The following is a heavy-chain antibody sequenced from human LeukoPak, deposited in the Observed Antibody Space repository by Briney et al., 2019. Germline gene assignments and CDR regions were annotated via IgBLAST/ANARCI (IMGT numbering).Heavy chain of an antibody. CDR2: IKQDGSEK. D-gene: IGHD5-18*01. V-gene: IGHV3-7*01. Sequence: PGGSLRLSCAASGFTFSSYWMSWVRQAPGKGLEWVANIKQDGSEKYYVDSVKGRFTISRDNAKNSLYLQMNSLRAEDTAVYYCARDAKRWIQFWSHYWGQGTLVTVSS. CDR1: GFTFSSYW. J-gene: IGHJ4*02. CDR3: ARDAKRWIQFWSHY.